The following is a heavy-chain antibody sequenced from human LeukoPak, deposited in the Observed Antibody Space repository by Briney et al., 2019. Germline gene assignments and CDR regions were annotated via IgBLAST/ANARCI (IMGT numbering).Heavy chain of an antibody. J-gene: IGHJ4*02. Sequence: PGGSLRLSCAASGFTVSSNYMNWVRQAPGKGLEWVSSISSSSSYIYYADSVKGRFTISRDNAKNSLYLQMNSLRAEDTAVYYCAREAGAARPPYWGQGTLVTVSS. V-gene: IGHV3-21*01. CDR2: ISSSSSYI. CDR1: GFTVSSNY. D-gene: IGHD6-6*01. CDR3: AREAGAARPPY.